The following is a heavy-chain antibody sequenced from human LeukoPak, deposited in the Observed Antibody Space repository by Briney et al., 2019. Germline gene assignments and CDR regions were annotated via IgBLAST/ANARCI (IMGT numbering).Heavy chain of an antibody. CDR3: AKGHPKGDDFGGNELFDY. V-gene: IGHV3-30-3*01. J-gene: IGHJ4*02. D-gene: IGHD4-23*01. CDR1: GFTFSSYA. CDR2: MSYDGGHI. Sequence: PRGSLRLSCAASGFTFSSYAMHWVRQAPGTGLEWVAVMSYDGGHIYYADSVEGRFTISRDNSKNTLYLQMSRLRAEDTAVYYCAKGHPKGDDFGGNELFDYWGQGTLVTVSS.